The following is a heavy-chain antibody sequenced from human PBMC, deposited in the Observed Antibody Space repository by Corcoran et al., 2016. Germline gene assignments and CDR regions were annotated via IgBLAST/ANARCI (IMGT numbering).Heavy chain of an antibody. J-gene: IGHJ2*01. CDR1: GFRFSDSA. Sequence: EVQVVEYGGGLVQPGGSLKLSCVASGFRFSDSAMRWVRTTSGKGLEWVGRIRSKANNYATAYAASVKGRVSISRDDSKNKAYLQMNSLKTDEVAVYYCTRTVSTSCWYFDLWGRCTLVTVSS. CDR2: IRSKANNYAT. D-gene: IGHD4-4*01. V-gene: IGHV3-73*02. CDR3: TRTVSTSCWYFDL.